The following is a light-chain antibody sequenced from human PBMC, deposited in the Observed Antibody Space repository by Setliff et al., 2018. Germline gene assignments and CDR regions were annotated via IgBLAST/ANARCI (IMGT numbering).Light chain of an antibody. J-gene: IGLJ1*01. Sequence: LTQPASVSGLLGQSTTISCTGTNSDVGSYNHFSWYQQHPGKAPKLMIYEVTMRPSGISNRFSGSKSGNAASLTISGLQAEDEAEYYCSSYVGSSTPHVFGTGTKVTVL. CDR2: EVT. V-gene: IGLV2-23*02. CDR1: NSDVGSYNH. CDR3: SSYVGSSTPHV.